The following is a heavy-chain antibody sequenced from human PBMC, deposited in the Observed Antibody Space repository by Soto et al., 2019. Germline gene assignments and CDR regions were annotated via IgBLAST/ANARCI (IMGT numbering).Heavy chain of an antibody. Sequence: LRLSCVASGFSFSGYAMHWARQAPGKGLEWVALISPDGSNEYYSDSARGRFSISRDNSKNTLFLQMDSLRPEDTALYFCARENSRIAPRLFQHWGHGTLVTVSS. CDR2: ISPDGSNE. D-gene: IGHD6-6*01. CDR1: GFSFSGYA. CDR3: ARENSRIAPRLFQH. V-gene: IGHV3-30-3*01. J-gene: IGHJ1*01.